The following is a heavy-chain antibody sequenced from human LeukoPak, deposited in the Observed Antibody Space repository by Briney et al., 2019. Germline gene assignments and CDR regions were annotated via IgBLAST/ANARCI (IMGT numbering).Heavy chain of an antibody. V-gene: IGHV4-59*01. D-gene: IGHD6-13*01. Sequence: SETLSPTCTVSGGSISSYYWSWIRQPPGKGLEWIGYIYYSGSTNYNPSLKSRVTISVDTSKNQFSLKLSSVTAADTAVYYCARTAAAGRECFDYWGQGTLVTVSS. CDR3: ARTAAAGRECFDY. CDR1: GGSISSYY. J-gene: IGHJ4*02. CDR2: IYYSGST.